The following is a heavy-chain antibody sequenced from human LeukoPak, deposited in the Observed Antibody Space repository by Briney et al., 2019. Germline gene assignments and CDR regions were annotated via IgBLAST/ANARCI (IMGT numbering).Heavy chain of an antibody. D-gene: IGHD3-10*01. CDR3: ARTYYYGSGSYYDSRDGFDI. CDR1: GGSISSGGYY. J-gene: IGHJ3*02. CDR2: IYHSGST. V-gene: IGHV4-30-2*01. Sequence: SETLSLTCTVSGGSISSGGYYWSWIRQPPGKGLEWIGYIYHSGSTYYNPSLKSRVTISVDRSKNQFSLKLSSVTAADTAVYYCARTYYYGSGSYYDSRDGFDIWGQGTMVTVSS.